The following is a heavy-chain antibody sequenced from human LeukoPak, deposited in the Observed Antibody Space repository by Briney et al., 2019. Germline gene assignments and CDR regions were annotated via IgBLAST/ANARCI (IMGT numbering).Heavy chain of an antibody. CDR1: GFTFSSYG. V-gene: IGHV3-48*04. D-gene: IGHD3-10*01. J-gene: IGHJ6*03. CDR3: ATVPTHYGSGSYFFPSPYYYYYMDV. Sequence: PGGSLRLSCVASGFTFSSYGMSWIRQAPGKGLEWVSYISSSGSTIYYADSVKGRFTISRDNAKNSLYLQMNSLRAEDTAVYYCATVPTHYGSGSYFFPSPYYYYYMDVWGKGTTVTVSS. CDR2: ISSSGSTI.